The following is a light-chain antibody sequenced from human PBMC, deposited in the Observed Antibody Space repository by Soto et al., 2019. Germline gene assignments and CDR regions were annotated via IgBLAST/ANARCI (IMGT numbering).Light chain of an antibody. J-gene: IGLJ2*01. Sequence: SYELTQPPSVSVAPGQTAMITCAGNNTRIQYVHWYQQKPGQAPVLVVHDNDDRPSGIPERFSGSKSGDMATLTINRVEAGDEADYYCQMWDGSSEHVVFGGGTKLTVL. CDR1: NTRIQY. CDR2: DND. V-gene: IGLV3-21*02. CDR3: QMWDGSSEHVV.